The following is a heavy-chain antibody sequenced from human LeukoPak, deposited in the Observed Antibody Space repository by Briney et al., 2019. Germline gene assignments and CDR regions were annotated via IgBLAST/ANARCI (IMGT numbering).Heavy chain of an antibody. Sequence: SETLSLTCGVSGYSISSGFYWGWIRQPPGKGLEWIGSMYHRGSIYYNRSLKRRVTISADTSNNHLSLKLSSVTAADTAVYYCVRHPDPYYDIFLVWGKGTAVTVSS. J-gene: IGHJ6*04. CDR2: MYHRGSI. CDR3: VRHPDPYYDIFLV. CDR1: GYSISSGFY. D-gene: IGHD3-9*01. V-gene: IGHV4-38-2*01.